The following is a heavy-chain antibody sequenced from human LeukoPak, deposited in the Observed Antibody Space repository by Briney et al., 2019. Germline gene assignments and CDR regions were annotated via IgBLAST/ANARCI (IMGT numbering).Heavy chain of an antibody. CDR3: ARSPGYRGYDTQAHFDY. CDR2: LIPIFGGA. J-gene: IGHJ4*02. Sequence: GASVKVSCKASGGTFSNFAINWVRQAPGQGLEWMGGLIPIFGGADYARTFQDRVTITADDSTNTVYMELSSLKSEDTAVYYCARSPGYRGYDTQAHFDYWGQGTLLTVSS. CDR1: GGTFSNFA. D-gene: IGHD5-12*01. V-gene: IGHV1-69*13.